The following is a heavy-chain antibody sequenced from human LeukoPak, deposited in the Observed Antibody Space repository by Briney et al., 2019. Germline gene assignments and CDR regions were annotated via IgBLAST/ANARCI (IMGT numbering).Heavy chain of an antibody. J-gene: IGHJ4*02. CDR3: ARDGISIQLWLKERSSPFDY. CDR1: GFTFTSYY. V-gene: IGHV1-46*01. Sequence: ASVKVSCKASGFTFTSYYMHWVRQAPGHGLEWMGIINPSGGTTTYAQKFQGRVTMTRDMSTSTVYMELSSLRSEDTAVYYCARDGISIQLWLKERSSPFDYWGQGTLVTVSS. CDR2: INPSGGTT. D-gene: IGHD5-18*01.